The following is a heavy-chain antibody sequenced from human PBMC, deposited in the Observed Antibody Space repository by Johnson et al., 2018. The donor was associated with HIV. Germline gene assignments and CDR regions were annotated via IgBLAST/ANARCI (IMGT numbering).Heavy chain of an antibody. Sequence: QVQLVESGGGVVQPGGSLRLSCAASGFTFSSYAMHWVRQAPGKGLEWVAVISYDGSNKYYADSVKGRFTISRDNSKNTLYRQMNSLRAEDTAVYYCARESVIGAFDIWGQGTMVTVSS. D-gene: IGHD2-21*01. CDR3: ARESVIGAFDI. V-gene: IGHV3-30-3*01. J-gene: IGHJ3*02. CDR2: ISYDGSNK. CDR1: GFTFSSYA.